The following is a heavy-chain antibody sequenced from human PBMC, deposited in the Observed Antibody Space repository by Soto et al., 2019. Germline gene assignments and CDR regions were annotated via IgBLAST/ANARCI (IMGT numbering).Heavy chain of an antibody. CDR2: GSYSGTT. CDR1: GVSVSSGSFY. D-gene: IGHD4-17*01. J-gene: IGHJ4*02. CDR3: AGGATVTQYDY. V-gene: IGHV4-61*01. Sequence: SETLSLTCTVSGVSVSSGSFYWAWIRQPPGKGLEWIGFGSYSGTTNYKPSLKSRVTISVDTSRSQISLKVSSLTAADTAVYYCAGGATVTQYDYWGQGTLVPVSS.